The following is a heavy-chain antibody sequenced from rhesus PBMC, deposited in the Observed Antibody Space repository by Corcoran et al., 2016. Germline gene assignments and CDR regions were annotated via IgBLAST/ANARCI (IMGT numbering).Heavy chain of an antibody. D-gene: IGHD4-23*01. CDR3: AREVTTDYFDY. V-gene: IGHV4S7*01. Sequence: QVQLQESGPGLLKPSDTLSLTCAVSGGSISGGYDWGWLRQPPGKGLEWIGSIYSNSGNTFYNPSLKSRVTISTDTSKNQFSLKLSSVTAADTAVYYCAREVTTDYFDYWGQGVLVTVSS. J-gene: IGHJ4*01. CDR2: IYSNSGNT. CDR1: GGSISGGYD.